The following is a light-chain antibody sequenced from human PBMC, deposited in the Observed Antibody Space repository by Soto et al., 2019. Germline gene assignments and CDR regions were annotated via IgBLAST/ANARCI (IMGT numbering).Light chain of an antibody. CDR3: QQYDNKPPIA. J-gene: IGKJ5*01. Sequence: EIVMTQSPATLSVSPGERATLSCRASQSVSSNLAWYQQKPGQAPRLLIYATSTRATGIPDRFSGSGSGTEFTLTISSLQSEDFAVYHCQQYDNKPPIAFGQGTRLAIK. CDR2: ATS. V-gene: IGKV3-15*01. CDR1: QSVSSN.